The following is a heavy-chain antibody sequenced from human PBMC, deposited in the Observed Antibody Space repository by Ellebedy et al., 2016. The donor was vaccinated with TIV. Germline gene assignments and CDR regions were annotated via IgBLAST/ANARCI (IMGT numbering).Heavy chain of an antibody. Sequence: SETLSLTCTVSGGSISSYYWSWIRQPPGKGLEWIGYIYYSGSTNYNPSLKSRVTISVDTSKNQFSLKLSSVTAADTAVYYCARRCRQLAPLYFDYFFDYWGQGTLVTVSS. V-gene: IGHV4-59*08. CDR2: IYYSGST. J-gene: IGHJ4*02. CDR3: ARRCRQLAPLYFDYFFDY. CDR1: GGSISSYY. D-gene: IGHD6-13*01.